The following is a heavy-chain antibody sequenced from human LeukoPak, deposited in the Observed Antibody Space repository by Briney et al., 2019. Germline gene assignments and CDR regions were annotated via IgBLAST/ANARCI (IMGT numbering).Heavy chain of an antibody. D-gene: IGHD3-9*01. Sequence: ASVKVSCKASGYTFTGYFMHWVRQAPGQGLDRMGWINPNTGGTKYAQKFQGRVTMTRDTSIGTAYMELSTVTSDDTAVYFCARVHATGYFSLDLGYWGQGTLVTVSS. V-gene: IGHV1-2*02. CDR2: INPNTGGT. CDR1: GYTFTGYF. J-gene: IGHJ4*02. CDR3: ARVHATGYFSLDLGY.